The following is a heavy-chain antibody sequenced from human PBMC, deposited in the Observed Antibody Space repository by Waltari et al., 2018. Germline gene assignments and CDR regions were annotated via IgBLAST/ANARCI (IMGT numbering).Heavy chain of an antibody. Sequence: QVQLQESGPGLVKPSETLSLTCTVSGGSISSYYWSWIRQPPGKGLEWIGYIYYSGSTNYNPSLKSRVTISVDTSKNQFSLKLSSVTAADTAVYYCARSQIAAPRLGYFDYWGQGTLVTVSS. V-gene: IGHV4-59*01. D-gene: IGHD6-13*01. CDR2: IYYSGST. CDR3: ARSQIAAPRLGYFDY. J-gene: IGHJ4*02. CDR1: GGSISSYY.